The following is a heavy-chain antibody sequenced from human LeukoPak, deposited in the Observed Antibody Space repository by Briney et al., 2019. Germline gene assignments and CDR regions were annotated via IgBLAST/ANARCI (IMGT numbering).Heavy chain of an antibody. CDR1: GFSFSSYA. J-gene: IGHJ4*02. D-gene: IGHD2-15*01. CDR2: ISSSGDST. Sequence: PGGSLRLSCVASGFSFSSYAMSWVRQTPGKGLEWVSGISSSGDSTYYADSVKGRFTISRDTSKNTVYLQMNSLRAEDTALYYCAKSNIVVVLAAADYWGPGNPGHRLL. CDR3: AKSNIVVVLAAADY. V-gene: IGHV3-23*01.